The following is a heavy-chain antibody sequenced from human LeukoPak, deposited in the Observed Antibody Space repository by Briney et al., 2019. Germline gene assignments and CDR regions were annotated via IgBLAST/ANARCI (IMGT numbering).Heavy chain of an antibody. Sequence: SVTVSCTASGGTFSSYAISWVRQAPGQGLEWMGGIIPTFGTANYAQKFQGRVTITADESTSTAYMELSSLRSEDTAVYYCARDLAIVVVPAAHYYYYGMDVWGQGTTVTVSS. J-gene: IGHJ6*02. CDR3: ARDLAIVVVPAAHYYYYGMDV. D-gene: IGHD2-2*01. CDR1: GGTFSSYA. CDR2: IIPTFGTA. V-gene: IGHV1-69*01.